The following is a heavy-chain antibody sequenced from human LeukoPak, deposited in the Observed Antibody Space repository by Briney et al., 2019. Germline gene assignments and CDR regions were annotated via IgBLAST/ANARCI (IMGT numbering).Heavy chain of an antibody. J-gene: IGHJ3*02. V-gene: IGHV4-59*01. CDR1: GDSISTYY. D-gene: IGHD3-16*01. Sequence: SETLSLTCTVSGDSISTYYWTWIRQPPGKGLEWIGYIYLTGNTNYNPSLKSRVTMSVDTSENRFSLRLTSVTAADTAVYYCARVGDGTFDIWGQGTMVTVSS. CDR2: IYLTGNT. CDR3: ARVGDGTFDI.